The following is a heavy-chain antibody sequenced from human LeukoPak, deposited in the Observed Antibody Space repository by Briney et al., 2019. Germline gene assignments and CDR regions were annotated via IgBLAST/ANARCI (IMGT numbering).Heavy chain of an antibody. V-gene: IGHV3-53*01. CDR2: IYSVGTT. CDR3: ARGSGWPDY. Sequence: GGSLRLSCAASGFTVSNTFMSWVRQAPGKGLEWVSVIYSVGTTYYADSVKGRFTISRDNSKNTLYLQMDSLRAEDTAVYYCARGSGWPDYWGQGTLVTVSS. J-gene: IGHJ4*02. CDR1: GFTVSNTF. D-gene: IGHD6-19*01.